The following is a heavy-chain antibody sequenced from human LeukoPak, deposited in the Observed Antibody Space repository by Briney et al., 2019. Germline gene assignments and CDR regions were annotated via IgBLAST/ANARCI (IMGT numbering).Heavy chain of an antibody. CDR3: AKFVGDCSSTSCPIDY. V-gene: IGHV3-23*01. CDR2: IASNGGNT. Sequence: PGGSLRLSCAASGFTFSAYSMTWVRQAPGKGLEWVSLIASNGGNTYYADSVKGRFTVSRDNSKNTLYLQMNSLRAEDTAVYYCAKFVGDCSSTSCPIDYWGQGTLVTVSS. D-gene: IGHD2-2*01. CDR1: GFTFSAYS. J-gene: IGHJ4*02.